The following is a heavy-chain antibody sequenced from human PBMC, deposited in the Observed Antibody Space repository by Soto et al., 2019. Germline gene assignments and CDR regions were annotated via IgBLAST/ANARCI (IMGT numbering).Heavy chain of an antibody. CDR3: AREDEDTAMAYFDY. CDR2: INHSGST. V-gene: IGHV4-34*01. D-gene: IGHD5-18*01. Sequence: SETLSLTCTVYGGTFSGYYLTWIRQPPGTGLEWIGEINHSGSTNYNPSLRSRVTISVDTSKNQFSLDLSSVTAADTAVYYCAREDEDTAMAYFDYWGQGTLVTVSS. J-gene: IGHJ4*02. CDR1: GGTFSGYY.